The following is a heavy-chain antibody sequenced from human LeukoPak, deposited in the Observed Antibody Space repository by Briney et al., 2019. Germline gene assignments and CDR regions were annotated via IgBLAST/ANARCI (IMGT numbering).Heavy chain of an antibody. Sequence: SETLSLTCTVSGGSISSGYYYWSWIRQPPGKGLEYIGYTYYGGTYYNPSLKSRVTISVDTSKNQFSLKLSSVTAADTAVYYCARGTWSSSIDYWGQGTLVTVSS. V-gene: IGHV4-30-4*01. D-gene: IGHD6-6*01. CDR3: ARGTWSSSIDY. J-gene: IGHJ4*02. CDR2: TYYGGT. CDR1: GGSISSGYYY.